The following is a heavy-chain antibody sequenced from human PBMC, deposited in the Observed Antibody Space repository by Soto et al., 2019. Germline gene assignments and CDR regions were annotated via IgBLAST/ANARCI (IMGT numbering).Heavy chain of an antibody. CDR1: GFPFYNYA. Sequence: PGGSLRLSCAASGFPFYNYAMSWVRQAPGKGLEWVSGIGGGGESTYYADSVKGRFTISRDNSKNMSHLQMNSLRVEDTAVYFCAKRLGGSYPSLYYYGMDVWGQGTTVTVSS. V-gene: IGHV3-23*01. D-gene: IGHD1-26*01. J-gene: IGHJ6*02. CDR3: AKRLGGSYPSLYYYGMDV. CDR2: IGGGGEST.